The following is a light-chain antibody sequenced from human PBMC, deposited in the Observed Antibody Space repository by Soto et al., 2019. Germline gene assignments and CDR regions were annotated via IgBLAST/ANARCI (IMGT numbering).Light chain of an antibody. CDR1: QSISTL. CDR3: QQYYDWPIT. CDR2: SAS. V-gene: IGKV3-15*01. J-gene: IGKJ5*01. Sequence: EIVLTLSPATLSVSTRERATLSCRASQSISTLLAWYQQKLGQAPRLLIYSASTRATGIPARFSGSGSGADFTLTISSLQSEDFAVYYCQQYYDWPITFGQGTRLAI.